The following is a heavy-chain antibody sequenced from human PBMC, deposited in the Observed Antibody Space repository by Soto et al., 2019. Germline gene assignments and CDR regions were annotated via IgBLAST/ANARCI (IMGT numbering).Heavy chain of an antibody. CDR2: INHSGST. D-gene: IGHD3-9*01. J-gene: IGHJ5*02. CDR1: GGSFSGYY. Sequence: SETLSLTCAVYGGSFSGYYWSWIRQPPGKGLEWIGEINHSGSTNYNPSLKSRVTISVDTSKNQFSLKLSSVTAADTAVYYCGRNVLRYFDWLSRTGWFDPWGQGTLVTVSS. CDR3: GRNVLRYFDWLSRTGWFDP. V-gene: IGHV4-34*01.